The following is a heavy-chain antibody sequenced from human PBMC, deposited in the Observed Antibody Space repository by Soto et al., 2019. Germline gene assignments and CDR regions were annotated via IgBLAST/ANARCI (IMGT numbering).Heavy chain of an antibody. CDR2: IYHSGST. J-gene: IGHJ5*02. Sequence: SETLSLTCAVSGYSISSGYYWGWIRQTPGKGLEWIASIYHSGSTYYNPPLKSRVTISVDTSKNQFSLKLTSVTAADTAVYYCERGAATVTPGWFDPWGQGIMVTVSS. V-gene: IGHV4-38-2*01. D-gene: IGHD4-17*01. CDR1: GYSISSGYY. CDR3: ERGAATVTPGWFDP.